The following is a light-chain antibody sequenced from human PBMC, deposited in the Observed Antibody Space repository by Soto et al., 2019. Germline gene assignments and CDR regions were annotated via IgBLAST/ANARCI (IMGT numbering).Light chain of an antibody. Sequence: QSVLTQPPSVSGAPGQRVTISCTGSSSNIGAGYDVQWYQQLPGTAPKVLIFGNSNRPSGIPDRFSGSKSGTSASLAITGLQAEDEADYYCQSYDSSLSGYVFGTGTKVTVL. CDR1: SSNIGAGYD. V-gene: IGLV1-40*01. CDR3: QSYDSSLSGYV. J-gene: IGLJ1*01. CDR2: GNS.